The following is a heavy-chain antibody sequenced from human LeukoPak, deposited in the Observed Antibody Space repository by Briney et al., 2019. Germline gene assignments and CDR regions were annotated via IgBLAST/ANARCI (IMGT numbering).Heavy chain of an antibody. Sequence: GGSLRLSCATSGFTFSSYSMNWVRQAPGKGLEWVSYIGSSSRTIYYADSVKGRFTISRDNAKNALYLQMNSLRVEDTAVYYCGRDKLDMVRGNFDFWGQGTLVTVSS. CDR2: IGSSSRTI. CDR1: GFTFSSYS. CDR3: GRDKLDMVRGNFDF. J-gene: IGHJ4*02. V-gene: IGHV3-48*04. D-gene: IGHD3-10*01.